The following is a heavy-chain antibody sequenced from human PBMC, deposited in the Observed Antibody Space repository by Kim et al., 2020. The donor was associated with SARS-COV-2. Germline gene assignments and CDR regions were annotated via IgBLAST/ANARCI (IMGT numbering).Heavy chain of an antibody. Sequence: ASVKVSCKASGYTFTGYYMHWVRQAPGQGLEWMGWINPNSGGTNYAQKFQGRVTMTRDTSISTAYMELSRLRSDDTAVYYCASTGSPPAAGSHYYYYYYGMDVWGQGTTVTVSS. CDR3: ASTGSPPAAGSHYYYYYYGMDV. CDR2: INPNSGGT. CDR1: GYTFTGYY. D-gene: IGHD6-13*01. J-gene: IGHJ6*02. V-gene: IGHV1-2*02.